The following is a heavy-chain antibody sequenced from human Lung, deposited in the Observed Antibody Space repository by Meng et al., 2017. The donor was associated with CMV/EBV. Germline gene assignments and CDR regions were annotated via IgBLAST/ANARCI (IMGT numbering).Heavy chain of an antibody. CDR1: GFTFSSYA. CDR3: ARVRGTTPRFDY. CDR2: ISSNGGST. J-gene: IGHJ4*02. D-gene: IGHD1-7*01. Sequence: SCAASGFTFSSYAMHWVRQAPGKGLEYVSAISSNGGSTYYADSVKGRFTSSRDNSNNTHYLQMGSRRAEDMAVYYCARVRGTTPRFDYWGQGALVTVSS. V-gene: IGHV3-64*02.